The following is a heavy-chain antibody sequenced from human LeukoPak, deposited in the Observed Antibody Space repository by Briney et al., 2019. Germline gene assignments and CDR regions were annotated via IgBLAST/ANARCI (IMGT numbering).Heavy chain of an antibody. D-gene: IGHD3-16*01. CDR1: ELPFGSYW. J-gene: IGHJ6*02. CDR2: IKQDGSDK. V-gene: IGHV3-7*01. CDR3: ARGYKLGPPAKYGMDV. Sequence: PGGPLNLPWPGPELPFGSYWMSWVRQAPGKGLEWVANIKQDGSDKYYVDSVKGRFTVSRDNDKNSLYLQMNRLRVEVTAMYFCARGYKLGPPAKYGMDVWGRGTTVIVSS.